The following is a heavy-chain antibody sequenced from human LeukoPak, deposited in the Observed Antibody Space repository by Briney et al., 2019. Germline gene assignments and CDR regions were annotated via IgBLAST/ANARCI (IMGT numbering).Heavy chain of an antibody. Sequence: GGSLRLSCVASGFTFDDYTMHWVRQAPGKGLEWVSLISWDGGTTYYADSVKGRFTISRDNSKNSLYLQMNSLRAEDTALHYCTKGPYYYDSSGYFHFDYWGQGTLVTVSS. V-gene: IGHV3-43D*03. J-gene: IGHJ4*02. CDR2: ISWDGGTT. CDR1: GFTFDDYT. D-gene: IGHD3-22*01. CDR3: TKGPYYYDSSGYFHFDY.